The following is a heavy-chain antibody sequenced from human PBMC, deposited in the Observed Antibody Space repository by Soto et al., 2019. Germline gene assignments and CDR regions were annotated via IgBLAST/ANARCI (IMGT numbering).Heavy chain of an antibody. J-gene: IGHJ5*02. CDR3: ARYPTYYDFWSGYNAPNWFDP. CDR2: IYYSGST. D-gene: IGHD3-3*01. Sequence: SEALSLTCTVSGGSISSYYWSWIRQPPGKGLEWIGYIYYSGSTNYNPSLKSRVTISVDTSKNQFSLKLSSVTAADTAVYYCARYPTYYDFWSGYNAPNWFDPWGQGTLVTVSS. CDR1: GGSISSYY. V-gene: IGHV4-59*01.